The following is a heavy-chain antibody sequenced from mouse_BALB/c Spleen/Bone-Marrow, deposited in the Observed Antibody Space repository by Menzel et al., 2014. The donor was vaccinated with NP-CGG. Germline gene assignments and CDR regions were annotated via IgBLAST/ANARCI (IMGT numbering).Heavy chain of an antibody. Sequence: EVKVVESGPELVKPGASVKISCKAFGYSFTGYFMNRLMQSHGKSLEWIGRINPYIGDTFFNQKFKGKVTLTADKSSSTAHRELRSLTSEDAAVYYCSRSGCYGSSYFDYWGQGTTLTVSS. J-gene: IGHJ2*01. CDR2: INPYIGDT. D-gene: IGHD1-1*01. CDR1: GYSFTGYF. CDR3: SRSGCYGSSYFDY. V-gene: IGHV1-20*01.